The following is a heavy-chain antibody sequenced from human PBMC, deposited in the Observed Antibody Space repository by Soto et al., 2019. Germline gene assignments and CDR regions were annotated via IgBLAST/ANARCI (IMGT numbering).Heavy chain of an antibody. CDR2: INPSGGGT. V-gene: IGHV1-46*03. Sequence: ASVKVSCKASGYTFSSHQMHWVRQAPGQGLEWVGIINPSGGGTSYAQKFQGRVTMTRDTSTSTVYMELSSLRSEDTAVYYCARLNYYDSSAYFDYWGQGTLVTVSS. J-gene: IGHJ4*02. CDR3: ARLNYYDSSAYFDY. CDR1: GYTFSSHQ. D-gene: IGHD3-22*01.